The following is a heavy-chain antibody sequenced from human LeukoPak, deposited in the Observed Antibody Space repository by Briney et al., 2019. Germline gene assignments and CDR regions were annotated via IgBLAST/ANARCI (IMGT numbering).Heavy chain of an antibody. CDR2: TYPGDSDT. D-gene: IGHD5-18*01. Sequence: GESLKISCKGSGYSFITYWIGWVRQMPGKGLEWMGITYPGDSDTRYSPSLRGQVTISADKSISTAFLQWSSLKASDTAMYYCARGYTYGLFDYWGQGTLVTVSS. J-gene: IGHJ4*02. CDR1: GYSFITYW. CDR3: ARGYTYGLFDY. V-gene: IGHV5-51*01.